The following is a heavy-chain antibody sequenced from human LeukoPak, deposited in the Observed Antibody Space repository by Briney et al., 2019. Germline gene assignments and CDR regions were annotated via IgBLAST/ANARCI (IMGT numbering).Heavy chain of an antibody. CDR3: ASFNDYGDYVFDY. Sequence: AGGSLRLSCVASGFALINYNMIWVRQAPGKEPEWISILNPTATSVMYADSLKGRFSVSRDNAKNTFFLHMNRLTVEDTAVYYCASFNDYGDYVFDYWGQGTLVTVSS. D-gene: IGHD4-17*01. V-gene: IGHV3-11*01. CDR1: GFALINYN. J-gene: IGHJ4*02. CDR2: LNPTATSV.